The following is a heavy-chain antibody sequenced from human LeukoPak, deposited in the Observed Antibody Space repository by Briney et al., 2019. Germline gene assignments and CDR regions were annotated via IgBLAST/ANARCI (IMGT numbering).Heavy chain of an antibody. V-gene: IGHV3-23*01. Sequence: PGGSLRLSCAASGFTFRNYAMSWVRQAPGKGLEWVSTISAGGGSTYYADSVKGRFTISRDNSKNTLYLLMNNLRAEDTAVYYCASPQDAGKDKYYFDYWGQGTLVTVSS. D-gene: IGHD1-1*01. CDR2: ISAGGGST. CDR3: ASPQDAGKDKYYFDY. J-gene: IGHJ4*02. CDR1: GFTFRNYA.